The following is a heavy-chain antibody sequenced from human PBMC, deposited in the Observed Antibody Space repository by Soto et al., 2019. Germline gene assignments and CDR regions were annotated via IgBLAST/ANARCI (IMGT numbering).Heavy chain of an antibody. CDR3: ASLYDDTSVNFDY. V-gene: IGHV1-69*02. Sequence: QVQLVQSGAEVKRPGSSVKVSGKASGDSFSRSTFSWVRQAPGQGLEWMGRFIPMLGIANYAQTFQGRVTITADKSTSTAYMDLSSLRSEDTAVYYCASLYDDTSVNFDYWGQGTLVTVSS. J-gene: IGHJ4*02. D-gene: IGHD3-22*01. CDR2: FIPMLGIA. CDR1: GDSFSRST.